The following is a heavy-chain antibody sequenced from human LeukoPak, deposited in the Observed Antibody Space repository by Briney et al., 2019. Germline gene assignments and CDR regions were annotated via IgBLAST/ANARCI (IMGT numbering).Heavy chain of an antibody. CDR2: INHSGST. CDR3: ARGYKGIVMVVAATPRFAFDI. Sequence: SETLSLTCAVYGGSFSGYYWSWIRQPPGKGLEWIGEINHSGSTNYNPSLKSRVTISVDTSKNQFSLKLSSVTAADTAVYYCARGYKGIVMVVAATPRFAFDIWGQGTMVTVSS. D-gene: IGHD2-15*01. CDR1: GGSFSGYY. J-gene: IGHJ3*02. V-gene: IGHV4-34*01.